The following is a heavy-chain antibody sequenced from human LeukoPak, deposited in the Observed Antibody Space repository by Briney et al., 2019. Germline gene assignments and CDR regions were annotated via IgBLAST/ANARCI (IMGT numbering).Heavy chain of an antibody. CDR1: GGSMSSYY. Sequence: SETLSLTCIVSGGSMSSYYWNWIRQPPGKGLEWIGDIYYSGSTNYNPSLKSRVTISVDTSKNQFSLNLSSVTAADTAVYYCARKYSSSWYDWFDPWGQGTLVTVSS. V-gene: IGHV4-59*08. CDR2: IYYSGST. CDR3: ARKYSSSWYDWFDP. J-gene: IGHJ5*02. D-gene: IGHD6-13*01.